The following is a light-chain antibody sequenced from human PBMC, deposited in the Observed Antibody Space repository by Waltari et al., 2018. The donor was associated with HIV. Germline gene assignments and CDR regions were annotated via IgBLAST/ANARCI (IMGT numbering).Light chain of an antibody. V-gene: IGLV2-8*01. CDR1: SDVGAYNY. Sequence: SDVGAYNYVSWYQQYPGKAPKLMIYEVTKRPSGVPDRFSGSKSGNTASLTVSGLQAEDEADYYCSSYAGSKVLFGGGTELTVL. J-gene: IGLJ2*01. CDR2: EVT. CDR3: SSYAGSKVL.